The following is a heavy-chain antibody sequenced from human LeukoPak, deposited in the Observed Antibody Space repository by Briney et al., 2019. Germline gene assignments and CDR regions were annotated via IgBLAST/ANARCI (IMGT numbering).Heavy chain of an antibody. J-gene: IGHJ4*02. CDR2: ISGSGGST. CDR3: ARESATQGFDY. CDR1: KFNFNSYG. V-gene: IGHV3-23*01. Sequence: GGSLRLSCTTSKFNFNSYGMTWVRQAPGKGLEWVSSISGSGGSTQYAASVQGRFTISRDNSKNTLYLQMNSLRAEDTAVYYCARESATQGFDYWGQGTLVTVSS.